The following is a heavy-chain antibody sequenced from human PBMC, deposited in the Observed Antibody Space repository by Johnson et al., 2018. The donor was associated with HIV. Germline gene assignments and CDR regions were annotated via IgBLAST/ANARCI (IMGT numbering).Heavy chain of an antibody. D-gene: IGHD2-2*01. CDR1: GFTFSSYD. V-gene: IGHV3-13*01. CDR3: TTGPLRSSRGAFDI. CDR2: IGTAGDT. Sequence: MQLVESGGGVVQPGGSLRLSCAASGFTFSSYDMHWVRQATGKGLEWVSAIGTAGDTYYPGSVKGRFTISRENAKNSLYLQMNSLKIEDTAVYYCTTGPLRSSRGAFDIWGQGTMVTVSS. J-gene: IGHJ3*02.